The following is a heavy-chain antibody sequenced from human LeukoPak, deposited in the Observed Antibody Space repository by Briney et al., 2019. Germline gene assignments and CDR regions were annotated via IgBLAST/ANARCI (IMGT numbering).Heavy chain of an antibody. D-gene: IGHD5-24*01. CDR3: ARDQMATLGY. Sequence: ASVKVSCKASGYTFTSYDFNWVRQATGQGLEWMGWINPNSGGTNYAQKFQGRVTMTRDTSISTAYMELSRLRSDDTAVYYCARDQMATLGYWGQGTLVTVSS. V-gene: IGHV1-2*02. J-gene: IGHJ4*02. CDR2: INPNSGGT. CDR1: GYTFTSYD.